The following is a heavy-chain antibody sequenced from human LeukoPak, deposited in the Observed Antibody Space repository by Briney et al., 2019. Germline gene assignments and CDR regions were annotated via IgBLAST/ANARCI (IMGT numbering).Heavy chain of an antibody. CDR3: ARRVRHHSYYYYGMDV. CDR1: GGSVSSSSYF. Sequence: SETLSLTCTVSGGSVSSSSYFWGWIRQPPGEGLEWIGTMFYSGSTHYCPSLKSRVTISVDTSKNQFSLKLSSVTAADTAVYYCARRVRHHSYYYYGMDVWGQGTTVTVSS. J-gene: IGHJ6*02. CDR2: MFYSGST. V-gene: IGHV4-39*01. D-gene: IGHD4-23*01.